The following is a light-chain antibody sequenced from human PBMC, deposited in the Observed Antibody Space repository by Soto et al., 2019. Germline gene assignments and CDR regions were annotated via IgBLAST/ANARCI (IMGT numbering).Light chain of an antibody. CDR3: SSYTSISTYV. V-gene: IGLV2-14*01. CDR1: RSDVGGYNF. Sequence: QSVLTQPASVSGSPGQSITISCTGTRSDVGGYNFVSWYQQHPDKAPKLMIYDVTNRPSGVSNRFSGSKSGNTASLTISGLQAEDEADYYCSSYTSISTYVFGTGTKVT. J-gene: IGLJ1*01. CDR2: DVT.